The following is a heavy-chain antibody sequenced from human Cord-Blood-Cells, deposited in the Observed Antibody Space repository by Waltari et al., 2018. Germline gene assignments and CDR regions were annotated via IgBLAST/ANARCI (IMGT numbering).Heavy chain of an antibody. V-gene: IGHV3-21*01. Sequence: EVQLVESGGGLVKPGGPLSLSCAASGSTFTSYSMHWVRQAPGQGPVWVSSIRSSSSYIYYADAVKGGCTIARDNAKNSLYLQMNSLRAEDTAVYYCARDGPAAGTRNYYYYYGMDVWGQGTTVTVSS. D-gene: IGHD6-13*01. CDR3: ARDGPAAGTRNYYYYYGMDV. J-gene: IGHJ6*02. CDR1: GSTFTSYS. CDR2: IRSSSSYI.